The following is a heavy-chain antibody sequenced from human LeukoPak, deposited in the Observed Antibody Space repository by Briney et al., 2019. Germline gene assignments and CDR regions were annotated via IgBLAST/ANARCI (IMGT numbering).Heavy chain of an antibody. Sequence: SETLSVTCTVSGCSLSSGSYSWSWIRQPPGKWLEWIRAIHHSGSTNYNPSLKSRVTISVDTSKNQFSLKLSSVTAADTAVYYCARGPKLTIFGVVIHGGHYYYYGMDVWGQGTTVTVSS. V-gene: IGHV4-39*07. D-gene: IGHD3-3*01. CDR2: IHHSGST. CDR3: ARGPKLTIFGVVIHGGHYYYYGMDV. J-gene: IGHJ6*02. CDR1: GCSLSSGSYS.